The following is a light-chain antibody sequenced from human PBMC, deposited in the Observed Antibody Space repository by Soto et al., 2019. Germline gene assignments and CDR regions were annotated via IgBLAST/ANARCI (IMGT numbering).Light chain of an antibody. V-gene: IGKV3-11*01. CDR2: DTS. CDR3: QQHSNWPPIT. CDR1: QSISND. J-gene: IGKJ5*01. Sequence: EIVLTQSPATLSLSPGERATLSCRASQSISNDFAWFQQKPGQAPRLLIYDTSNRASGIPARFSGSGSGTDVTPTISSLKPSDFAMYYCQQHSNWPPITFGQGTRLEIK.